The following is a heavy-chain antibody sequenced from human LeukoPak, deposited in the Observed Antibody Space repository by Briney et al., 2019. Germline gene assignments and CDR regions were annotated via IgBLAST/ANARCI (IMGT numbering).Heavy chain of an antibody. CDR1: GFTFSSYA. J-gene: IGHJ4*02. D-gene: IGHD2-21*02. CDR3: AKARLGPYCGGDCYSDY. CDR2: ISGSGGST. Sequence: TGGSLRLSCAASGFTFSSYAMSWVRQAPGKGLEWVSAISGSGGSTYYADSVKGRFTISRDNSKSTLYLQMNSLRAEDTAVYYCAKARLGPYCGGDCYSDYWGQGTLVTVSS. V-gene: IGHV3-23*01.